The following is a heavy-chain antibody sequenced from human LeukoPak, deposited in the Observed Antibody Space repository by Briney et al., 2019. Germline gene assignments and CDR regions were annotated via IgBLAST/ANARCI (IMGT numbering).Heavy chain of an antibody. J-gene: IGHJ4*02. V-gene: IGHV3-33*01. CDR2: IWYDGSKK. Sequence: GGSLRLSCAASRFTFSNYGMHWVRQAPGKGLEWVAVIWYDGSKKYYADSVKGRFTISRDNSKNTLYLQMISLRAEDTAVYYCARGGYDLWSGYRIDFWGQGTLVTVSS. CDR1: RFTFSNYG. D-gene: IGHD3-3*01. CDR3: ARGGYDLWSGYRIDF.